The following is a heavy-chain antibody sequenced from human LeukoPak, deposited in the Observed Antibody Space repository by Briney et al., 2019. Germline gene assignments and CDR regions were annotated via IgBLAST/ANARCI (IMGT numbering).Heavy chain of an antibody. CDR3: ARPYYYGSRIDP. CDR2: MYYSGST. V-gene: IGHV4-30-4*01. CDR1: GGSISSGDYY. Sequence: PSETLSLTCTVSGGSISSGDYYWSWIRQPPGKGLEWIAYMYYSGSTYYNPSLKSRVTMSADTSKNQLSLKLSSVTAADTAVYYCARPYYYGSRIDPWGQGILVTVSS. D-gene: IGHD3-22*01. J-gene: IGHJ5*02.